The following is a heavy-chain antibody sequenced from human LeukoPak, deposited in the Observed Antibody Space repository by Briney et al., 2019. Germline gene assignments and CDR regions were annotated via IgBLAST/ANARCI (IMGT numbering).Heavy chain of an antibody. CDR2: SRNRANSYTT. D-gene: IGHD7-27*01. CDR1: GCIFSDHY. J-gene: IGHJ4*02. Sequence: GGSLRLSCAASGCIFSDHYMDWVRQAPGQGLEWVGRSRNRANSYTTIYAASVEGRFTVSRDESRNSLFLQMNSLKTEDTAVYYCVRSRGDGVDFDYWGQGTLVTVSS. CDR3: VRSRGDGVDFDY. V-gene: IGHV3-72*01.